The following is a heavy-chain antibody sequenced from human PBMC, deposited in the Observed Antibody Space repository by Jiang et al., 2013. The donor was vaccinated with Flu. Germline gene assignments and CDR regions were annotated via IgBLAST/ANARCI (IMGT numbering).Heavy chain of an antibody. CDR2: IYYSGST. J-gene: IGHJ4*02. D-gene: IGHD4-17*01. CDR1: GGSISSYY. CDR3: ARGDGDYGNYFDY. V-gene: IGHV4-59*01. Sequence: GPGLVKPSETLSLTCTVSGGSISSYYWSWIRQPPGKGLEWIGYIYYSGSTNYNPSLKSRVTISVDTSKNQFSLKPSSVTAADTAVYYCARGDGDYGNYFDYWGQGTLVTVSS.